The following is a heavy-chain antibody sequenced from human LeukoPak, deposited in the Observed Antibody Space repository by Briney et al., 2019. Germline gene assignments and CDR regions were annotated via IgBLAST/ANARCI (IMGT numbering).Heavy chain of an antibody. D-gene: IGHD3-22*01. CDR3: AKDRGSSGYFDY. CDR2: ISGSGGST. J-gene: IGHJ4*02. CDR1: GFTFSSYA. Sequence: GGALRLSCAASGFTFSSYAMSWVRQAPGKGLEGVSAISGSGGSTYYADSVKGRFTISRDNSKNTLYLQMNSLRAEDTAVYYCAKDRGSSGYFDYWGQGTLVTVSS. V-gene: IGHV3-23*01.